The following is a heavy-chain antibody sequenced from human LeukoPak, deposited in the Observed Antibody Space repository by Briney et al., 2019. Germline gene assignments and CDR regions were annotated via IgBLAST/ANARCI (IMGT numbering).Heavy chain of an antibody. CDR2: IKQDGTER. Sequence: GGSLRLSCAASGFTFTTYWMSWVRQAPGKGLEWVANIKQDGTERYYVDSVKGRFTISRDNVKNSLYPQMNSLRVEDTAVYYCARDQGLNLWGQGTMVTVSS. V-gene: IGHV3-7*01. CDR1: GFTFTTYW. CDR3: ARDQGLNL. J-gene: IGHJ3*01.